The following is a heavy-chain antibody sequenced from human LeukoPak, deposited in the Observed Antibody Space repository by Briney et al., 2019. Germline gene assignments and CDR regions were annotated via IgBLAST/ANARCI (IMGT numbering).Heavy chain of an antibody. Sequence: GGSLRLSCAASGFTFTNYWMYWVRQAPGMGLVWVSRLPPDELGIIYADSVKGRFTVSRDNAKNTVYLQMNNLRVDDTAMYYCVGTIASRGSEYWGQGALVTVSS. V-gene: IGHV3-74*01. J-gene: IGHJ4*02. CDR3: VGTIASRGSEY. D-gene: IGHD6-6*01. CDR2: LPPDELGI. CDR1: GFTFTNYW.